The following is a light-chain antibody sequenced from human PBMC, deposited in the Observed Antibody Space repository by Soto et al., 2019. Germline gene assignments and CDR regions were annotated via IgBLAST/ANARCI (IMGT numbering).Light chain of an antibody. J-gene: IGKJ2*01. CDR2: WAT. CDR3: QYYFRSPYT. CDR1: QSVLYSSNNRNY. V-gene: IGKV4-1*01. Sequence: DMVLTQSPDSLSVSLGERATISCKSSQSVLYSSNNRNYLAWYRQRPRQPPELLIYWATTRNSGVPDRFSGSGSGTNFTLTISRLQTEDVAVYYCQYYFRSPYTFDQGTKLEIK.